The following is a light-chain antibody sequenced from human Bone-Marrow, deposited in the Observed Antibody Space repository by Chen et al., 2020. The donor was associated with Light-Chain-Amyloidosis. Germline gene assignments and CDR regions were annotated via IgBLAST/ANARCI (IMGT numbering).Light chain of an antibody. J-gene: IGLJ3*02. Sequence: NFMLTQLHSVSESPGKTVIISCTCSSGSIATNYVQWYQQRPGSSPTTVIYEDDQRPSGVPDRFSGSIDRSSNSASLTISGLKTDDEADYYCQSYQGSSQGVFGGGTKLTVL. CDR3: QSYQGSSQGV. CDR2: EDD. V-gene: IGLV6-57*01. CDR1: SGSIATNY.